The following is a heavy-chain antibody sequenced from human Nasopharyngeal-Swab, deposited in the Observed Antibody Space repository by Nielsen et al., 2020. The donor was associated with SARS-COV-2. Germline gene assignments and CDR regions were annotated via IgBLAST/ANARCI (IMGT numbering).Heavy chain of an antibody. CDR2: IRSKAYGGTT. CDR1: GFTFGDYA. CDR3: AAGGDSSSSTFDY. Sequence: GGSLRLSCTASGFTFGDYAMSWVRQAPGKGLEWVGFIRSKAYGGTTEYAASVKGRFTISRDDSKSIAYLQMNSLKTEDTAVYYCAAGGDSSSSTFDYWGQGTLVTVSS. V-gene: IGHV3-49*04. J-gene: IGHJ4*02. D-gene: IGHD6-6*01.